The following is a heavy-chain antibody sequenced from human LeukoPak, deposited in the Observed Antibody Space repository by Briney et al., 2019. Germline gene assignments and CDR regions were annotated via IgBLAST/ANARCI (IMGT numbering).Heavy chain of an antibody. V-gene: IGHV3-48*01. J-gene: IGHJ6*03. Sequence: GGSLRLSCTASGFTFTSCAMNWVRQTPGKGLEWVSYISASSANIHYADSVKGRFTVSRDNAKNSLYLQMNSLTAEDTATCYCVRDRSYGSQYYYYIDVWGRGTTVTVSS. CDR2: ISASSANI. D-gene: IGHD4-17*01. CDR1: GFTFTSCA. CDR3: VRDRSYGSQYYYYIDV.